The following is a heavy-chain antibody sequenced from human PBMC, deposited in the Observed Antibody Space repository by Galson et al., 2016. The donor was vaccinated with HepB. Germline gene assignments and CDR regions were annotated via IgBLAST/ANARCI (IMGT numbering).Heavy chain of an antibody. CDR2: LYGGGGT. D-gene: IGHD4-23*01. Sequence: SLRLSCAASGFRVSAHHVGWFRQAPGKGLECVSVLYGGGGTYHTDSVKGRFSVSRDNSKNIVYLQMNSLRADDTAVYYCVGYGGNSVWGQGTLVTVSS. CDR3: VGYGGNSV. V-gene: IGHV3-53*01. J-gene: IGHJ4*02. CDR1: GFRVSAHH.